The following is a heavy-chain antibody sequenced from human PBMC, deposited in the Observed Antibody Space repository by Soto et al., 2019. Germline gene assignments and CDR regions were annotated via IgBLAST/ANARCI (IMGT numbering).Heavy chain of an antibody. Sequence: GGSLRLSCSASGFTFSSYAMHWVRQAPGKGLEYVSAISSNGGSTYYADSVKGRFTISRDNSKNTLYLQMSSLRAEDTAAYYCVKDSTSSRLVGARLRDPWGQGTLVTVSS. CDR2: ISSNGGST. D-gene: IGHD1-26*01. V-gene: IGHV3-64D*06. J-gene: IGHJ5*02. CDR1: GFTFSSYA. CDR3: VKDSTSSRLVGARLRDP.